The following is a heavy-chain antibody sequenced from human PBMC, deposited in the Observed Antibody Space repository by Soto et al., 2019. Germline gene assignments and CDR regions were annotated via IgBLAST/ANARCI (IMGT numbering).Heavy chain of an antibody. V-gene: IGHV3-23*01. CDR2: ISGSGGST. CDR1: GDSISSMYW. D-gene: IGHD3-16*02. Sequence: PSVTLSLTCAVSGDSISSMYWWSWVRQPPGKGLEWVSAISGSGGSTYYADSVKGRFTFSRDNSKNTLYLQMNSLRAEDTAMYYCARDSSKGMATIVYYFDYWGQGTLVTVSS. J-gene: IGHJ4*02. CDR3: ARDSSKGMATIVYYFDY.